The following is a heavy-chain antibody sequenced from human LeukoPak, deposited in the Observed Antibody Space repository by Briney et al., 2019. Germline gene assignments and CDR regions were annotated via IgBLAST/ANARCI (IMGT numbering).Heavy chain of an antibody. J-gene: IGHJ4*02. CDR2: FDPEDGET. V-gene: IGHV1-24*01. Sequence: GASVKVSCKVSGYTLTELSMHWVRQAPGKGLEWMGGFDPEDGETIYAQKFQGRVTMTEDTSTDTAYMELSSLRSEDTAVYYCATDLLEYYHILPRKDYWGQGTLVTVSS. CDR3: ATDLLEYYHILPRKDY. D-gene: IGHD3-9*01. CDR1: GYTLTELS.